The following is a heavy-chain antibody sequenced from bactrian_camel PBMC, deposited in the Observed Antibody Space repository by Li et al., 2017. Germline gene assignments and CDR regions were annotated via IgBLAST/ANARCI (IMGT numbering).Heavy chain of an antibody. J-gene: IGHJ4*01. CDR3: AAAAGLFGGTCLDVRSVDY. CDR2: ITSLPSLFRAA. Sequence: HVQLVESGGGSVQAGGSLRLSCASSHTSSRKCMGWFRQAPGKEVEWVAGITSLPSLFRAASYADSVKGRFTISRDNAKDTLYLQMNSLNTEGTAMYYCAAAAGLFGGTCLDVRSVDYWGQGTQVTVS. V-gene: IGHV3S6*01. D-gene: IGHD7*01. CDR1: HTSSRKC.